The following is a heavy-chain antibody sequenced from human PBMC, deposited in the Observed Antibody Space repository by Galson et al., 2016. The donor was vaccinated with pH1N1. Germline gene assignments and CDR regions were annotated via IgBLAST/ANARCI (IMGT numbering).Heavy chain of an antibody. V-gene: IGHV3-30*02. CDR1: GFTFSNYG. Sequence: SLRLSCAASGFTFSNYGMHWVRQAPGKGLEWLSFIHYDGSKTYQLDSVKGRFTISRDNSKNTLYLQMNSLRAEDTAVYYCARDKRERPGYSSGWCGDYWGQGSLATVSS. J-gene: IGHJ4*02. D-gene: IGHD6-19*01. CDR3: ARDKRERPGYSSGWCGDY. CDR2: IHYDGSKT.